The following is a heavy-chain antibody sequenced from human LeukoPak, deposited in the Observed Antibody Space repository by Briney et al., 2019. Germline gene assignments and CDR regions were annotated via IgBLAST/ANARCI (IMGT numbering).Heavy chain of an antibody. CDR3: ARDPATSLRLGELSPLDY. D-gene: IGHD3-16*02. CDR1: GYTFTSYG. V-gene: IGHV1-18*01. J-gene: IGHJ4*02. Sequence: EASVKVSCKASGYTFTSYGISWVRQAPGQGLEWMGWISAYNGNTNYAQKLQGRVTMTTDTSTSTAHMELRSLRSDDTAVYYCARDPATSLRLGELSPLDYWGQGTLVTVSS. CDR2: ISAYNGNT.